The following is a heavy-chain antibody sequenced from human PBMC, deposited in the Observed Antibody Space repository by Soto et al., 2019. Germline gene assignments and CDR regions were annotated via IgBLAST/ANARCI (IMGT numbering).Heavy chain of an antibody. D-gene: IGHD5-18*01. CDR2: IWYDGSNK. Sequence: GGSLRLSCAASGFTFSSYVMHWVRQAPGKGLEWVAVIWYDGSNKYYADSVKGRFTISRDNSKNTLYLQMNSLRAEDTAVYYCARDPLVDTAMVFDYWGQGTLVTVSS. V-gene: IGHV3-33*01. CDR3: ARDPLVDTAMVFDY. J-gene: IGHJ4*02. CDR1: GFTFSSYV.